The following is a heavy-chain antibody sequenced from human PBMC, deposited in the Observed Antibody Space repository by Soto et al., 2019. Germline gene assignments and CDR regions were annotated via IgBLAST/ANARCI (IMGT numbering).Heavy chain of an antibody. CDR3: ARESTVAGTDNWFDS. CDR2: IYTSGST. V-gene: IGHV4-4*07. D-gene: IGHD6-13*01. CDR1: GAFIIGYY. Sequence: SETLSLTCTVSGAFIIGYYWSWIRQPAGKGLEWIWRIYTSGSTKYSPSLKSRATMSVDTSKKQFSLKLNSVTAADTAVYYCARESTVAGTDNWFDSWGQGTLVTVSS. J-gene: IGHJ5*01.